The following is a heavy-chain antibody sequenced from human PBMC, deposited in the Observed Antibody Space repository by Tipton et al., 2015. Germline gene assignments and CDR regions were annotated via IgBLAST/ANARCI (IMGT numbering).Heavy chain of an antibody. Sequence: SLRLSCAASGFTFSNYAMSWVRQAPGKGLEWVSIISGGGGSTYYADSVKGRFTISRDNSKNTLYLQMSSLRVEDTAVYYCAKQPVLRFLEWPNGMDVWGQGTTVSVSS. CDR2: ISGGGGST. V-gene: IGHV3-23*01. CDR3: AKQPVLRFLEWPNGMDV. D-gene: IGHD3-3*01. J-gene: IGHJ6*02. CDR1: GFTFSNYA.